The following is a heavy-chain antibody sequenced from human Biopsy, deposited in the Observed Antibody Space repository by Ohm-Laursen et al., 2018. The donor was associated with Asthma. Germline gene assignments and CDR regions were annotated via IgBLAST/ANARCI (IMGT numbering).Heavy chain of an antibody. CDR1: GFTFSSYG. Sequence: SLRLSCAASGFTFSSYGMHWVRQAPGKGLEWVAVISYDGSNKYYADSVKDRFTISRDNYKNTLYLQMNSLRAEDTAVYYCAKESGSNYAFDIWGQGTMVTVSS. V-gene: IGHV3-30*18. D-gene: IGHD1-1*01. CDR2: ISYDGSNK. J-gene: IGHJ3*02. CDR3: AKESGSNYAFDI.